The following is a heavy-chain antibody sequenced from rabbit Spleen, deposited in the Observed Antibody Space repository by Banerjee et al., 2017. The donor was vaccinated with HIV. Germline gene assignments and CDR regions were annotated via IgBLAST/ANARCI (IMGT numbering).Heavy chain of an antibody. CDR3: ARNNVGHPGYGHGIAL. Sequence: QEQLEESGGGLVKPEGSLTLTCKASGFSFSDRDVMCWVRQAPGKGLEWIACVYTGSSGNTYYASWAKGRFAISKTSSTTVTLQMTDPTAADTPSYFGARNNVGHPGYGHGIALWGPGTLVTVS. D-gene: IGHD7-1*01. V-gene: IGHV1S45*01. CDR1: GFSFSDRDV. CDR2: VYTGSSGNT. J-gene: IGHJ4*01.